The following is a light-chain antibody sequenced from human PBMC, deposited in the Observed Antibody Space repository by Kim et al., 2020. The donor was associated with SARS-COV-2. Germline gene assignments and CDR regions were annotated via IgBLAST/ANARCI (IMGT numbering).Light chain of an antibody. CDR1: NSGSRS. CDR3: QVWDSNTSWV. CDR2: RDG. J-gene: IGLJ3*02. V-gene: IGLV3-9*01. Sequence: ARGQTASITCGGNNSGSRSVHWYQLKPGQAPVLVLYRDGNRPSGIPERFSGSKSGNTATLTITRAQGDDEADYFCQVWDSNTSWVFGGGTQLTVL.